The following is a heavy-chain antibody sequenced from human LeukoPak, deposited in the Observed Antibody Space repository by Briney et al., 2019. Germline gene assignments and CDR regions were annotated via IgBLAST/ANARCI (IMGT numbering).Heavy chain of an antibody. D-gene: IGHD6-13*01. Sequence: SETLSLTCTVSGGSISSSSYYWGWLRQPPGKGLEWIGSIYYSGSTYYNPSLKSRVTISVDTSKNQFSLKLSSVTAADTAVYYCARGPLAAAGINWFDPWGQGTLVTVSS. V-gene: IGHV4-39*07. CDR3: ARGPLAAAGINWFDP. CDR2: IYYSGST. CDR1: GGSISSSSYY. J-gene: IGHJ5*02.